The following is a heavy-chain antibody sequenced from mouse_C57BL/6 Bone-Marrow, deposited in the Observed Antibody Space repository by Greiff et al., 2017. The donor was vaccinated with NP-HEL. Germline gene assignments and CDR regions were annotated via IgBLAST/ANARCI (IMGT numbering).Heavy chain of an antibody. CDR1: GFNIKNTY. J-gene: IGHJ1*03. V-gene: IGHV14-3*01. CDR2: IDPANGNT. CDR3: ARGAYYGSSFFWYFDV. D-gene: IGHD1-1*01. Sequence: EVQLQQSVAELVRPGASVKLSCTASGFNIKNTYMHWVKQRPEQGLEWIGRIDPANGNTKDAPKFQGKANITADTASNTAYLQLSSLTSEDTAIYYCARGAYYGSSFFWYFDVWGTGTTVTVSS.